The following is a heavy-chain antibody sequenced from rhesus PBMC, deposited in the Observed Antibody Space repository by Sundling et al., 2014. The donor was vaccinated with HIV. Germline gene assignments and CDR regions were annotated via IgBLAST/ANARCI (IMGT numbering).Heavy chain of an antibody. CDR1: GGSISNSYR. CDR3: ARGSTTLTDFEF. Sequence: QVQLQESGPGVVKPSETLSLTCAVSGGSISNSYRWSWIRQPPGKGLECIGSICDSSGSTYYNPSLKSRVTISKDTSKTQFSLKLNSVTAADTAVYYCARGSTTLTDFEFWGQGALVTVSS. J-gene: IGHJ1*01. CDR2: ICDSSGST. D-gene: IGHD7-45*01. V-gene: IGHV4-65*02.